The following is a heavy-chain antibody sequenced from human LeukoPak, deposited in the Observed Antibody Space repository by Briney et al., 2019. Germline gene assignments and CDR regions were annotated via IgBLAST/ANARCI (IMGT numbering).Heavy chain of an antibody. CDR3: ARPAPITYNREYSRGWYTWFDP. J-gene: IGHJ5*02. Sequence: SVKLSCNASGYTFTVYYMNCDRHAPGQPLEWMRWINPNIGGTNYAQNIQARVTMTRDTSISTAYMELSRLRSDDTAVYYCARPAPITYNREYSRGWYTWFDPWGQGTLVTVSS. CDR2: INPNIGGT. V-gene: IGHV1-2*02. D-gene: IGHD6-19*01. CDR1: GYTFTVYY.